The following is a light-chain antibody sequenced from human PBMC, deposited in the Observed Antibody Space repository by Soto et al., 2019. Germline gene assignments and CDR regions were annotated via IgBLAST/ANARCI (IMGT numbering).Light chain of an antibody. CDR2: GPS. Sequence: VLTQSPGTLSLSPGDSATLYCRANQSVDSSFFAWYQQKPGQAPRLLFYGPSRRATGIPPRFIGSGSGTDFPLTINGLEPEDFATYFCQQCDVLPWSFGQGSKVEF. CDR3: QQCDVLPWS. CDR1: QSVDSSF. V-gene: IGKV3-20*01. J-gene: IGKJ1*01.